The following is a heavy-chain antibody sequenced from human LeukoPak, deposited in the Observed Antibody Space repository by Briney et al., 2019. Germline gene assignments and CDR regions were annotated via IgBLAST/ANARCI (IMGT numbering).Heavy chain of an antibody. CDR1: GGTFSSYA. D-gene: IGHD5-24*01. Sequence: SVKVSCKASGGTFSSYAISWVRQAPGQGLEWMGGIIPIFGTANYAQKFQGRVTITADESTSTAYMELSSLRSEDTAVYYCARSAHPIEMATSDYWGQGTLVTVSS. CDR3: ARSAHPIEMATSDY. V-gene: IGHV1-69*01. J-gene: IGHJ4*02. CDR2: IIPIFGTA.